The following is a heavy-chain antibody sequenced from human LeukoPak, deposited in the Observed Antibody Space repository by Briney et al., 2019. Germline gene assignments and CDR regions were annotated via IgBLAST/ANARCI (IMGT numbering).Heavy chain of an antibody. CDR3: ARYSSGPNLNHFDY. J-gene: IGHJ4*02. CDR1: GGSFSGYY. V-gene: IGHV4-34*01. CDR2: INHSGST. D-gene: IGHD3-22*01. Sequence: SETLSLTCAVYGGSFSGYYWSWIRQPPGKGLEWIGEINHSGSTNYNPSLKSRVTISVDTSKNQFSLKLSSVTAADTAVYYCARYSSGPNLNHFDYWGQGTLVTVSS.